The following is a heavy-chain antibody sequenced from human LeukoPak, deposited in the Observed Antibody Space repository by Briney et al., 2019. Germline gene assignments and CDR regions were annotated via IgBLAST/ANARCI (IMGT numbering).Heavy chain of an antibody. D-gene: IGHD1-26*01. Sequence: PGRSLRLSCAASGFTFSSYGMHWVRQAPGKGLEWVAVISYDGSNKYYADSVKGRFTISRDNSKNTLYLQMNSLRAEDTAVYYCAMETESGSYYRQYDYWGQGTLVTVSS. V-gene: IGHV3-30*03. CDR2: ISYDGSNK. CDR1: GFTFSSYG. CDR3: AMETESGSYYRQYDY. J-gene: IGHJ4*02.